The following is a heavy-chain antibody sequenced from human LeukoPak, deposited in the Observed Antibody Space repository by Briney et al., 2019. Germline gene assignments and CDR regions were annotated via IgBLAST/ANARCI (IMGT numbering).Heavy chain of an antibody. V-gene: IGHV3-23*01. Sequence: PGGSLRLSCAASGFTFSSYAMSWVRQAPGKGLEWVSAISGSGGSTYYADSVKGRFTISRDNSKNTLYLQMNSLRAEDTAVYYCAKDPAVLRFLEWYDAFDIWGQGTMVTVSS. J-gene: IGHJ3*02. CDR3: AKDPAVLRFLEWYDAFDI. CDR2: ISGSGGST. D-gene: IGHD3-3*01. CDR1: GFTFSSYA.